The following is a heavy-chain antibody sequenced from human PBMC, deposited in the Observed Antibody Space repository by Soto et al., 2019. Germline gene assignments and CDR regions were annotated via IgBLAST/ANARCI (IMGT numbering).Heavy chain of an antibody. V-gene: IGHV3-7*01. CDR3: ARAARRGEMATGFDY. D-gene: IGHD5-12*01. CDR2: IKQDGSEK. J-gene: IGHJ4*02. Sequence: EVQLVESGGGLVQPGGSLRLSCAASGFTFSSYWMSWVRQAPGKGLEWVANIKQDGSEKYYVDSVKGRFTISRDNAKNSLYLQMNSLRAEDTAVYYCARAARRGEMATGFDYWGQGTLVTVSS. CDR1: GFTFSSYW.